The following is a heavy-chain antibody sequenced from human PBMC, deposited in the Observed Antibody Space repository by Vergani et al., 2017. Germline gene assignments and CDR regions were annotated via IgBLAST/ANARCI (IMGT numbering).Heavy chain of an antibody. J-gene: IGHJ3*02. CDR1: GYSISSGYY. CDR2: IYHSGST. V-gene: IGHV4-38-2*01. Sequence: QLQLQESGPGLVKPSETLSLTCAVSGYSISSGYYWGWIRQPPGKGLEWIGSIYHSGSTYYNPSLKSRVTILVDTSKNQFSLKLSSVTAADPAVYYCARQQGGYGAAFDIWGQGTMVAVSS. D-gene: IGHD4-17*01. CDR3: ARQQGGYGAAFDI.